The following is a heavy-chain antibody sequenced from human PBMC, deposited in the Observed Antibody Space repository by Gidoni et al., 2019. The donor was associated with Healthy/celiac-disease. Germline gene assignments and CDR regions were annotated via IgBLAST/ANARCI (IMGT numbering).Heavy chain of an antibody. CDR1: GFTFSSYA. J-gene: IGHJ5*02. V-gene: IGHV3-30-3*01. CDR2: ISYDGSNK. D-gene: IGHD6-13*01. CDR3: ARDLEAAAGKGFDP. Sequence: QVQLVESGGGVVQPGRSLRLSCAASGFTFSSYAMHWVRQAPGKGLEWVAVISYDGSNKYYADSVKGRFTISRDNSKNTLYLQMNSLRAEDTAVYYCARDLEAAAGKGFDPWGQGTLVTVSS.